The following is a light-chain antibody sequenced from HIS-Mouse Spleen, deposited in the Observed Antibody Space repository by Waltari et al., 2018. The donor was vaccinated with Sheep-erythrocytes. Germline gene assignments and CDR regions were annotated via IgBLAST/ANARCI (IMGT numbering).Light chain of an antibody. CDR3: MQALQTPLT. CDR2: VGS. V-gene: IGKV2-28*01. J-gene: IGKJ2*01. Sequence: DIVMTQSPLSLPVTPGEPASSSCRSSQSLLHSNGYNYLDWYRQKPGQSPPLLIYVGSNRASGVPDRFSGSGSGTDFTLKISRVEAEDVGVYYCMQALQTPLTFGQGTKLEIK. CDR1: QSLLHSNGYNY.